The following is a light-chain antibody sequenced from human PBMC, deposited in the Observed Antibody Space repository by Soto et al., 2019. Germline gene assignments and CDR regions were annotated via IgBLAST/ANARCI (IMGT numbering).Light chain of an antibody. V-gene: IGKV3-15*01. CDR1: RSVSSN. CDR3: QQYNNWPPYT. Sequence: EIVMTQSPATLSVSPGERATLSCRASRSVSSNLAWYQQKPGQAPRLLIYGASTRATGVPARFRGSGSGTDFILTNSSLQSEDFAVYYCQQYNNWPPYTFGQGTKLEIK. CDR2: GAS. J-gene: IGKJ2*01.